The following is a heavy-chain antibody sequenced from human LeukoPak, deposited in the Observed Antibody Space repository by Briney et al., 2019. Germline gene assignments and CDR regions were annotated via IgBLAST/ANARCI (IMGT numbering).Heavy chain of an antibody. J-gene: IGHJ4*02. CDR2: IYYSGST. CDR1: GGSISSYY. V-gene: IGHV4-59*01. CDR3: ARVSLAARNFDY. Sequence: SETLSLTCTVSGGSISSYYWSWIRQPPGKGLEWIGHIYYSGSTNYNPSLKSRVTISVDTSKNQFSLKLSSVTAADTVVYYCARVSLAARNFDYWGQGTLVTVSS. D-gene: IGHD6-6*01.